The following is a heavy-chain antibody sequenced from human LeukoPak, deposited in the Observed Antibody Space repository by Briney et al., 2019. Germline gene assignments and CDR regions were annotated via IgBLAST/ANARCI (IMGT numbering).Heavy chain of an antibody. J-gene: IGHJ4*02. CDR2: ISGSSDYI. Sequence: GRSLRLSCAASGFTFDDYAMHWVRQAPGKGLEWVSSISGSSDYIYYADSVKGRFTISRDNTKNSVSLQMNSLRAEDTAVYYCARLYCNGGSCYGKYYFDYWGQGALVTVSS. CDR3: ARLYCNGGSCYGKYYFDY. V-gene: IGHV3-21*01. CDR1: GFTFDDYA. D-gene: IGHD2-15*01.